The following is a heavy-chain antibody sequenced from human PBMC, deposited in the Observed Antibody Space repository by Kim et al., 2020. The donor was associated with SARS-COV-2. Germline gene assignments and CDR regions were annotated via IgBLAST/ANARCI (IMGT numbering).Heavy chain of an antibody. CDR3: AKEGALRGDFGH. CDR2: ISGSGDTT. CDR1: GFPFTIYA. Sequence: GGSLRLSCAASGFPFTIYAMSWVRQAPGKGLEWVSAISGSGDTTYYADSVKGRFTIFKDNSKNTLFLQMSSLRADDTAVYYCAKEGALRGDFGHWGQGTLVTVSS. D-gene: IGHD1-26*01. V-gene: IGHV3-23*01. J-gene: IGHJ4*02.